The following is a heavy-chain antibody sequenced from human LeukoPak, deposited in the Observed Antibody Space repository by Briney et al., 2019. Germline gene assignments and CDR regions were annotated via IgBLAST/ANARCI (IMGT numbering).Heavy chain of an antibody. V-gene: IGHV4-34*01. J-gene: IGHJ4*02. CDR1: GGSFSGYY. D-gene: IGHD1-26*01. Sequence: PSETLSLTCAVYGGSFSGYYWSWIRQPPGKGLEWIGEINHSGSTNYNPSLKSRVTISVDTSKNQFSLKLSSVTAADTAVYYCARGRASYYSFPRLFDYWGQGTLVTVSS. CDR3: ARGRASYYSFPRLFDY. CDR2: INHSGST.